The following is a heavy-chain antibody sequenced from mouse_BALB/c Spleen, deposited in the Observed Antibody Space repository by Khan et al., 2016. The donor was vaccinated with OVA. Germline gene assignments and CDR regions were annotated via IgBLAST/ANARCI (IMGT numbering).Heavy chain of an antibody. CDR2: ISPGSGDT. CDR1: GYTFTEYY. D-gene: IGHD1-2*01. Sequence: VELKQSGAELARPGASVKLSCKASGYTFTEYYINWVKQRTGQGLEWIGEISPGSGDTYYNEKFKGKATLTADKSSSTAYMQLSSLTSEASAVYFCARRNYFGYTFAYWGQGTLVTVSA. J-gene: IGHJ3*01. CDR3: ARRNYFGYTFAY. V-gene: IGHV1-77*01.